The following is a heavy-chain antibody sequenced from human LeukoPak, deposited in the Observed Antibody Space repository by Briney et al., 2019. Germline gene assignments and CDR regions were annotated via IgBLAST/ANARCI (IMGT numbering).Heavy chain of an antibody. CDR3: ARGGVYCSSTSCYYDY. J-gene: IGHJ4*02. CDR1: GYSFTSYW. CDR2: IYPGDSDT. Sequence: GESLKISCKGSGYSFTSYWIGWVRQMPGKGVEWMGIIYPGDSDTRYNPSFQGQVTISADKSTSTAYLQWSSLRASDTAMYYCARGGVYCSSTSCYYDYWGQGTLVTVSS. D-gene: IGHD2-2*01. V-gene: IGHV5-51*01.